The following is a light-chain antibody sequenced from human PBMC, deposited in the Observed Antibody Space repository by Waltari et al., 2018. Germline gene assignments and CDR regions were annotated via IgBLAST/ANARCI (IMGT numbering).Light chain of an antibody. CDR2: DAS. J-gene: IGKJ2*01. Sequence: ETVMTQSPATLSVSPGERATLSCRASQSVGSALAWYQQKPGQAPRLLIYDASTRATGIPARFRSSGSGTEFTLTISSLQSEDFAVYYCQQYNNWPPGMYTFGQGTKLEIK. CDR1: QSVGSA. CDR3: QQYNNWPPGMYT. V-gene: IGKV3-15*01.